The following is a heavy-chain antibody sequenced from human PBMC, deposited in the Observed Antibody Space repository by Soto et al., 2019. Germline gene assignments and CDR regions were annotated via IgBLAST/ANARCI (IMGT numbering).Heavy chain of an antibody. Sequence: QVPLVQSGAEVKKPGASVKVSCKASGYTFITCGISWVRQGPGQGLEWMGWISTYNGNTNYAQKLQGRVTMTTDTSTSTAYMELRGLRSDDTAVYYCVRDLDGSGSYYTDYWGQGTLVTVSS. J-gene: IGHJ4*02. D-gene: IGHD3-10*01. CDR1: GYTFITCG. V-gene: IGHV1-18*01. CDR3: VRDLDGSGSYYTDY. CDR2: ISTYNGNT.